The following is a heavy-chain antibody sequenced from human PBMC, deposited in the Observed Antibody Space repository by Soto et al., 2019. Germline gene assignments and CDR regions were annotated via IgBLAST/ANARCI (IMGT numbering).Heavy chain of an antibody. V-gene: IGHV4-59*01. J-gene: IGHJ4*02. CDR3: ARGRDGYNYPNFDY. CDR1: GASISSYD. Sequence: SETLSLTCTVSGASISSYDWSWIRRPPGKGLEWIGHISYSGSTNYKPSLKSRVTISVDTSKKQFSLKLTSVTAADTAVYYCARGRDGYNYPNFDYWGQGTLVTVSS. D-gene: IGHD5-12*01. CDR2: ISYSGST.